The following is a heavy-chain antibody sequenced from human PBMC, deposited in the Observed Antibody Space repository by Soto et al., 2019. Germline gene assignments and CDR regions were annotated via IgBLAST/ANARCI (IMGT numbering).Heavy chain of an antibody. CDR3: ARDQGGVSGWYP. Sequence: QVQLVQSGAEVKKPGSSVKVSCKASGGTFSSYTISWVRQAPGQGLEWMGRIIPILGIANYAQKFQGRVTITADKSTSTAYMELSSLRSEDTAVYYCARDQGGVSGWYPWGQGTLVTVSS. CDR1: GGTFSSYT. D-gene: IGHD6-19*01. J-gene: IGHJ5*02. CDR2: IIPILGIA. V-gene: IGHV1-69*08.